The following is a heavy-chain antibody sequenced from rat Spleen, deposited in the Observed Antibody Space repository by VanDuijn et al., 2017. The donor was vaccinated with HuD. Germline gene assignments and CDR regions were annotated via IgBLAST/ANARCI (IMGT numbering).Heavy chain of an antibody. D-gene: IGHD1-9*01. CDR3: ARHYGYNWPVDY. CDR1: GFTFSDYY. J-gene: IGHJ2*01. Sequence: EVQLVESDGGLVQPGRSLKLSCAASGFTFSDYYMAWVRQAPTKGLEWVATISYDGSSTYYRDSVKGRFTISRDNAKSTLYLQMDSLRSEDTATYYCARHYGYNWPVDYWGQGVMVTVSS. CDR2: ISYDGSST. V-gene: IGHV5-29*01.